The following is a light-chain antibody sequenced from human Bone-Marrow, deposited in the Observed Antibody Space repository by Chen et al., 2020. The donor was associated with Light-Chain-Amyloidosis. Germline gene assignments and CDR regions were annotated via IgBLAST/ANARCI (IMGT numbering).Light chain of an antibody. CDR2: RDT. V-gene: IGLV3-25*03. CDR1: DLPTKY. J-gene: IGLJ2*01. Sequence: SYELTQPPSVSVSPGQTARITCPGEDLPTKYAYWYQQKPGQAPVLVIHRDTERPSGISERFSGSSSGTTATLPISGVQAEDEADYHCQSADSSGTYEVIFGGGTMLTVL. CDR3: QSADSSGTYEVI.